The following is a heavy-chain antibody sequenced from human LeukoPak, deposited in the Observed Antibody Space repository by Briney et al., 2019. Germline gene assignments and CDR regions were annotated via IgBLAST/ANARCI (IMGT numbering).Heavy chain of an antibody. J-gene: IGHJ4*02. V-gene: IGHV3-30*18. CDR3: AKSEPITGASDY. CDR1: GFTFSNYG. Sequence: GGSLRLSCAASGFTFSNYGIYWVRQAPGKGLEWVAGISHDGSNQYYADSVKGRFTISRDNSKNTLYLQMNSLRAEDTAVYYCAKSEPITGASDYWGQGTLVTVSS. CDR2: ISHDGSNQ. D-gene: IGHD1-20*01.